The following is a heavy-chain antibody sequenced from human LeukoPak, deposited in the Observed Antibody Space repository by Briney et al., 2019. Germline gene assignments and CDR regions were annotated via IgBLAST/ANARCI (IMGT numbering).Heavy chain of an antibody. V-gene: IGHV3-20*04. CDR3: ARSLPMSWGGTHFDY. CDR1: GFTFSSYS. Sequence: GVSLRLSCAASGFTFSSYSMNWVRQAPGKGVQRVSGINWNGGSTGYADSVKGRFTISRDNAKNSLYLQMNSLRAEDTALYYCARSLPMSWGGTHFDYWGQGTLVTVSS. D-gene: IGHD3-10*01. J-gene: IGHJ4*02. CDR2: INWNGGST.